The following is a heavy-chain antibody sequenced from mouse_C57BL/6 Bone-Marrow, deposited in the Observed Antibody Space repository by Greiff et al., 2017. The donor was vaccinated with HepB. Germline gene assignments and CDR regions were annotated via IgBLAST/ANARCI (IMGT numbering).Heavy chain of an antibody. D-gene: IGHD4-1*01. CDR1: GFTFSSYA. CDR2: ISDGGSYT. Sequence: DVHLVESGGGLVKPGGSLKLSCAASGFTFSSYAMSWVRQTPEKRLEWVATISDGGSYTYYPDNVKGRFTISRDNAKNNLYLQMSHLKSEDTAMYYCARDGDWDDWFAYWGQGTLVTVSA. V-gene: IGHV5-4*01. J-gene: IGHJ3*01. CDR3: ARDGDWDDWFAY.